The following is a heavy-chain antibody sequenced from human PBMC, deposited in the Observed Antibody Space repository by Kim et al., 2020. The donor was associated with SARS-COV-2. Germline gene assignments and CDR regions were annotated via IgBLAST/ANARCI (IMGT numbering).Heavy chain of an antibody. Sequence: GGSLRLSCAASGFTFSNAWMSWVRQAPGKGLEWVGLIKSKTGGGTTDYAAPVKGRFTISRDDSKNTLYLQMNSLKTEDTAVYYCPTDRPAIWSGYYSLWGLGYCYGMAVWGQGTTFTVSS. D-gene: IGHD3-3*01. V-gene: IGHV3-15*01. J-gene: IGHJ6*02. CDR2: IKSKTGGGTT. CDR3: PTDRPAIWSGYYSLWGLGYCYGMAV. CDR1: GFTFSNAW.